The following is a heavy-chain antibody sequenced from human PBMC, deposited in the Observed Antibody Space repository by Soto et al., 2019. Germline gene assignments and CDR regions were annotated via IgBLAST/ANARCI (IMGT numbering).Heavy chain of an antibody. CDR1: GFTFTPYS. CDR2: IASGHSLT. Sequence: GGSLRLSFAAAGFTFTPYSMAWVRQAPGKGLEWLSYIASGHSLTLYADPVKGRFTISRDNAKNSVYLQMSSLRDEDTAVYYCARDKPDGVDSFDIWGQGTMVTVSS. CDR3: ARDKPDGVDSFDI. V-gene: IGHV3-48*02. J-gene: IGHJ3*02.